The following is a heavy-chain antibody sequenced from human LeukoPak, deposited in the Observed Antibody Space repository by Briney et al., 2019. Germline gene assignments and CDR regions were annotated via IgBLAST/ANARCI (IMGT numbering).Heavy chain of an antibody. Sequence: GWSLRLSCAACGFTLSNAWMSWLRPAPGKGLEGVGRIKSKTDGGTTDYAAPVKGRFTISRDDSKNTLYLQMNSLKTEDTAVYYCTTEASYGLDYWGQGTLVTVSS. J-gene: IGHJ4*02. D-gene: IGHD5-18*01. CDR2: IKSKTDGGTT. CDR3: TTEASYGLDY. V-gene: IGHV3-15*01. CDR1: GFTLSNAW.